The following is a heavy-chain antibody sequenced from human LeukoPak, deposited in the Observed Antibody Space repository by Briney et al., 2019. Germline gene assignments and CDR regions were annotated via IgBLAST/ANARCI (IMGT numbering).Heavy chain of an antibody. Sequence: GGSLRLSCTASGFPFNEYSMNWVRQAPGKGLEWIAYIWIDSGNTWYADSVKGRFTISADSAKNSVSLQMSSLRVEDTAVYYCARDHNYAFDNWGQGTLVSVSS. J-gene: IGHJ4*02. CDR1: GFPFNEYS. V-gene: IGHV3-48*04. CDR3: ARDHNYAFDN. D-gene: IGHD1-1*01. CDR2: IWIDSGNT.